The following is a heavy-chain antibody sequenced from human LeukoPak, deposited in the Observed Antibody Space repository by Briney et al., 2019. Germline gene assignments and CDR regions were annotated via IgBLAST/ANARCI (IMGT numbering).Heavy chain of an antibody. CDR2: LWYDGSNK. D-gene: IGHD3-22*01. CDR1: GFTFRSFG. CDR3: AREHYDSSGYYYFDY. J-gene: IGHJ4*02. Sequence: GGSLRLSCAGSGFTFRSFGIDLVRQGPGKGLGWVGGLWYDGSNKYYADSVKGRFTISRDNSKNTLYLQMNSLRAEDTAVYYCAREHYDSSGYYYFDYWGQGTLVTVFS. V-gene: IGHV3-33*01.